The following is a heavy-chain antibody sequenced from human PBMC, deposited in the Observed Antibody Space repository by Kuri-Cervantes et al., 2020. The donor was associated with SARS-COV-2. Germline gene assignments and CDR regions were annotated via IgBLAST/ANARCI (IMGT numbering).Heavy chain of an antibody. V-gene: IGHV1-2*02. Sequence: ASVKVSCKASGYTFTGYYMHWVRQAPGQGLEWMGWINPNSGGTIYAQKFQGRVTMTEDTSTDTAYMELSSLRSEDTAVYYCATSCVLPAGAGPIFGVVIDGCNWFDPWGQGTLVTVSS. CDR1: GYTFTGYY. D-gene: IGHD3-3*01. CDR2: INPNSGGT. J-gene: IGHJ5*02. CDR3: ATSCVLPAGAGPIFGVVIDGCNWFDP.